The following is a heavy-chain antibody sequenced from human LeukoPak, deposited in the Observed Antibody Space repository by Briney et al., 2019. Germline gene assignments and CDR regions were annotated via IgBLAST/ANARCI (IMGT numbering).Heavy chain of an antibody. J-gene: IGHJ1*01. V-gene: IGHV3-21*01. CDR2: ISSSSSYI. CDR3: ASGDPGYSYGLIQH. Sequence: GGSLRLSCAASGFTFSSYSMNWVRQAPGKGLEWVSSISSSSSYIYYADSVKGRFTISRDNAKNSLYLQMNSLRAEDTAVYYCASGDPGYSYGLIQHWGQGTLVTVSS. D-gene: IGHD5-18*01. CDR1: GFTFSSYS.